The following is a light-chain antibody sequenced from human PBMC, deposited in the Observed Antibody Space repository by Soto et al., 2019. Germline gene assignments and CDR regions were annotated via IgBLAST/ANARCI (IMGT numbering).Light chain of an antibody. J-gene: IGLJ1*01. Sequence: QSVLTQPASVSGSPGQSITISCTGTSTDVGGYRYVSWYQQQSGKAPKLIIYEVSYRPSGVSNRFSGSKSGNTASLTISGLQTEDEADYYCSSYSTSDSPYVLGTGTKVTVL. CDR2: EVS. CDR1: STDVGGYRY. V-gene: IGLV2-14*01. CDR3: SSYSTSDSPYV.